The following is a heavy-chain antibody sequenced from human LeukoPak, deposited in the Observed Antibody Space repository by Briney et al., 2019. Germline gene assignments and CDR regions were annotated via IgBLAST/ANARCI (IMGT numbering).Heavy chain of an antibody. V-gene: IGHV3-30-3*01. CDR1: GFTFSTYA. J-gene: IGHJ4*02. D-gene: IGHD3-10*01. CDR2: ISYDGSNK. Sequence: GGSLRLSCAASGFTFSTYAMHWVRQAPGKGLEWVAVISYDGSNKYYADSVKGRFTISRDNSKKMLYLQMNSLRAEDTAVYYCAREGMWGQGTLVTVSS. CDR3: AREGM.